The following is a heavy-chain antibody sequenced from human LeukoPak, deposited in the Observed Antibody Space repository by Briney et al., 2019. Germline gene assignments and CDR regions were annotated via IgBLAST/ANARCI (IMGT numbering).Heavy chain of an antibody. CDR2: IRYDGSNK. J-gene: IGHJ4*02. D-gene: IGHD5-24*01. Sequence: GGSLRLSCAASGFTFSSYGMHWVRQAPGKGLEWVAFIRYDGSNKYYADSVKGRFTISRDNSKNTLYLQMNSLRAEDTAAYYCAKDLRWLPNFDYWGQGTLVTVSS. CDR1: GFTFSSYG. V-gene: IGHV3-30*02. CDR3: AKDLRWLPNFDY.